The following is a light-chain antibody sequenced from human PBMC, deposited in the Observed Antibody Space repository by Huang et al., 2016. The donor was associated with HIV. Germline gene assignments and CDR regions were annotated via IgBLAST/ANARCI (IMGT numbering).Light chain of an antibody. J-gene: IGKJ5*01. Sequence: IQMTQSPTSLSASVGDRVSIVCRASQSITTYLNWYQQKPGKAPKLLISSASPLHCGVPSSFSGSGSGTEFTLTIRGLQLDDFATYYCQQSYSALSSFGPGTRL. V-gene: IGKV1-39*01. CDR1: QSITTY. CDR2: SAS. CDR3: QQSYSALSS.